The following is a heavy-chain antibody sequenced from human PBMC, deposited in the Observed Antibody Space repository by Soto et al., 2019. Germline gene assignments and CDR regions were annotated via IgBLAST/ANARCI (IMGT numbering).Heavy chain of an antibody. Sequence: QVQLVQSGAEVKKPGSSMKVSCKASGGTFNSYDINWVRQAPGQGLEWMGGIIPIVETPKYAQKFQGRVTITADESTNTAYMELSSLTSDDTAMYYRARLSRPNYYDTSGFFKDNWFDPWGQGTLVTVSS. CDR3: ARLSRPNYYDTSGFFKDNWFDP. CDR1: GGTFNSYD. V-gene: IGHV1-69*01. J-gene: IGHJ5*02. D-gene: IGHD3-22*01. CDR2: IIPIVETP.